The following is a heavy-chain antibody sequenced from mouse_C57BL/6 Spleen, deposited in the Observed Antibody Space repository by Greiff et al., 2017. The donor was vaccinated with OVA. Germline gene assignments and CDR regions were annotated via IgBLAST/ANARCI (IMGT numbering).Heavy chain of an antibody. CDR2: IYPGDGDT. CDR3: AGRITTVGAD. Sequence: VQLQQSGPELVKPGASVKISCTASGYAFSSSWMNWVKQRPGKGLEWIGRIYPGDGDTNYNGKFKGKATLTADKSSSTAYMQLSSLTSEDSAVYVCAGRITTVGADWGQGTLVTVSA. CDR1: GYAFSSSW. V-gene: IGHV1-82*01. D-gene: IGHD1-1*01. J-gene: IGHJ3*01.